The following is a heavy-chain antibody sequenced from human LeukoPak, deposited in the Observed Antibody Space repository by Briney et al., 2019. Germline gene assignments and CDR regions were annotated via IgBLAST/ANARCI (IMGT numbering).Heavy chain of an antibody. D-gene: IGHD6-13*01. Sequence: SETLSLTCTVSGGSISSSSYYWGWIRQPPGKGLEWIGSIYYSGSTYYNPSLKSRVTISVDTSKNQFSLKLSSVTAADTAVYYCAREYSSSAMGAFDIWGQGTMVTVSS. CDR3: AREYSSSAMGAFDI. CDR1: GGSISSSSYY. J-gene: IGHJ3*02. CDR2: IYYSGST. V-gene: IGHV4-39*07.